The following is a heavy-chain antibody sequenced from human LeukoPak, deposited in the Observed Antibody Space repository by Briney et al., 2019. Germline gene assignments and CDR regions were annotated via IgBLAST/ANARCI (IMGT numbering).Heavy chain of an antibody. D-gene: IGHD2-15*01. CDR2: IIPIFGTA. Sequence: SSVKVSCKASGGTFSSYAISWVRQAPGQGLEWRGGIIPIFGTANYAQKFQGRVTITADKSTSPAYMELSRLRSEGTAVYYWARGYFYCSGCSWYPYYFDYWGQGTLVTVSS. J-gene: IGHJ4*02. V-gene: IGHV1-69*06. CDR3: ARGYFYCSGCSWYPYYFDY. CDR1: GGTFSSYA.